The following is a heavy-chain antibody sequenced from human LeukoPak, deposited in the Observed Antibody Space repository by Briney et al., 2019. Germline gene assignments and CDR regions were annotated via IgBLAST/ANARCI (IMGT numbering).Heavy chain of an antibody. CDR2: IYYSGST. Sequence: SETLSLTCTVSGGSISSGGYCWSWIRQHPGKGLEWIGYIYYSGSTYYNPSLKSRVTISVDTSKNQFSLKLSSVTAADTAVYYCARVENVIYYDSRAGAFDIWGQGTMVAVSS. CDR3: ARVENVIYYDSRAGAFDI. CDR1: GGSISSGGYC. J-gene: IGHJ3*02. D-gene: IGHD3-22*01. V-gene: IGHV4-31*03.